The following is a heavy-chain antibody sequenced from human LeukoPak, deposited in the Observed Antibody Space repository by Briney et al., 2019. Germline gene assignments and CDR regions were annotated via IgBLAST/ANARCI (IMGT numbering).Heavy chain of an antibody. CDR2: IF. CDR1: GHSFINYW. CDR3: ARIAGTWYGGS. Sequence: GESLKISCKGPGHSFINYWIAWVRQMPGKGLEWIGIIFSPSFQGQVTISADMSIDTAYLQWSSLRASDTAMYYCARIAGTWYGGSWGQGTLSSSP. V-gene: IGHV5-51*01. D-gene: IGHD6-13*01. J-gene: IGHJ4*02.